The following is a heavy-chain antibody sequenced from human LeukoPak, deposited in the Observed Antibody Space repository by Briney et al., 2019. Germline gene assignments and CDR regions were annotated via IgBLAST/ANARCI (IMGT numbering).Heavy chain of an antibody. CDR3: ARFSKDYDILTGYSRSYYFDY. Sequence: PSETLSLTCTVSGGSFSSYYWSWIRQPPGKGLEWIGSIYYSGSTDYNPSLKSRVTISVDTSKNQFSLKLSSVTAADTAVYYCARFSKDYDILTGYSRSYYFDYWGQGTLVTVSS. D-gene: IGHD3-9*01. V-gene: IGHV4-59*01. CDR1: GGSFSSYY. J-gene: IGHJ4*02. CDR2: IYYSGST.